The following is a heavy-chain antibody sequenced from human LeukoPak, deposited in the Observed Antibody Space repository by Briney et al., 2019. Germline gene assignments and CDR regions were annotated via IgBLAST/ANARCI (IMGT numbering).Heavy chain of an antibody. Sequence: SETLSLTCTVSGGSIRSYYWSWIRQPPGKGLEWLGYIYYSGSTNYNPSLKSRVTTSVDTSKNQFSLKLSSVTAADTAVYYCARDGASSSGYYGWFDPWGQGTLVTVSS. CDR3: ARDGASSSGYYGWFDP. J-gene: IGHJ5*02. D-gene: IGHD3-22*01. CDR2: IYYSGST. V-gene: IGHV4-59*01. CDR1: GGSIRSYY.